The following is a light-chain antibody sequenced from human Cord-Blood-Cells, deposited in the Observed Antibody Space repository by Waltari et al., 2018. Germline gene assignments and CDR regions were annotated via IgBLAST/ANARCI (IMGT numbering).Light chain of an antibody. V-gene: IGKV1-39*01. J-gene: IGKJ3*01. CDR2: AAS. CDR1: QSISCY. Sequence: DIQITQSPSSLSASVGDRVTTTCRASQSISCYLNWYQQKTRTAPKLLIYAASSLQSAVPSRFSGSGSGTDFTLTISSLQPEDFATYYCQQSYSTPFTFGPGTKVDIK. CDR3: QQSYSTPFT.